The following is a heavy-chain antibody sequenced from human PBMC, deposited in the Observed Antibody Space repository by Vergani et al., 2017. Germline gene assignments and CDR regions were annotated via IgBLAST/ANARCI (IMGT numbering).Heavy chain of an antibody. CDR2: INPNSDNT. D-gene: IGHD3-10*01. CDR3: ARVELRGVDYYYMDV. Sequence: QVQLEQSGAEVKKPGASLKVSCKASGYTFTSFYVHWVRQAPGQGLEWMGWINPNSDNTGYAQKFQGRITMTRNTSISTAYMELSSLRSEDTAVYYCARVELRGVDYYYMDVWGKGTTVTVSS. V-gene: IGHV1-8*02. J-gene: IGHJ6*03. CDR1: GYTFTSFY.